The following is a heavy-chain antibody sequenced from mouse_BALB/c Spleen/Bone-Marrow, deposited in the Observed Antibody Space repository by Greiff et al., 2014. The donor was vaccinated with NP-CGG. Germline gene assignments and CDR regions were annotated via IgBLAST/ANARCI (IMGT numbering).Heavy chain of an antibody. CDR1: GFNIKDTY. CDR3: AFITTVVEYYFDY. D-gene: IGHD1-1*01. V-gene: IGHV14-3*02. J-gene: IGHJ2*01. Sequence: DVKLQQSGAELVKPGASVKLSCTASGFNIKDTYMHWVKQRPEQGLEWIGRIDPANGNSKYDPKFQGKATITADTSSNTAYLQLSSLTSEDADVYYCAFITTVVEYYFDYWGQGTTLTVSS. CDR2: IDPANGNS.